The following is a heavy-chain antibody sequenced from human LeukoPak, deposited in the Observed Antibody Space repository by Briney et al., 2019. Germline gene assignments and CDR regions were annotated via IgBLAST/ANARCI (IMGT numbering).Heavy chain of an antibody. D-gene: IGHD3-22*01. V-gene: IGHV3-23*01. Sequence: GGSLRLSCAASGFTFTAYAMSWVRQAPGKGLEWVSAISGSAYYTSYADSVKGRFTISRDNSKNTLYLQMNSLRAEDTALCYCAKHKVATKVKDYWGQGTLVTVSS. CDR3: AKHKVATKVKDY. CDR1: GFTFTAYA. J-gene: IGHJ4*02. CDR2: ISGSAYYT.